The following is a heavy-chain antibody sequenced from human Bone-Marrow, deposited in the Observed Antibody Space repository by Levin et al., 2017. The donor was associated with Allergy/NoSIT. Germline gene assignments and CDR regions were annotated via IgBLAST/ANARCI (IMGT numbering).Heavy chain of an antibody. CDR3: AREDASGSFVDY. CDR1: GDSISSSSYY. V-gene: IGHV4-39*07. J-gene: IGHJ4*02. D-gene: IGHD3-10*01. Sequence: SETLSLTCSVSGDSISSSSYYWGWIRQPPGTGLEWIGTIFYSGYTYYNPSLKSRVTLSVDTSKNQFSLKLASVTAADTAVYYCAREDASGSFVDYWGQGTLVIVSS. CDR2: IFYSGYT.